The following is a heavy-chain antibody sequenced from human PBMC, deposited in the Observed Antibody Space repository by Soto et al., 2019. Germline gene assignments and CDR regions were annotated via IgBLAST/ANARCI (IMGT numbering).Heavy chain of an antibody. J-gene: IGHJ6*02. V-gene: IGHV3-53*02. CDR1: GSTFRTNF. Sequence: EMQLVETGGDLIQPGGSLRLSCAASGSTFRTNFMNWVRQAPGKGLEWVSIIYNGGRPDYADSVKGRFTVSRDNSKNTLYLQMNSLRVEDTGVYYCAREEGSAYNFGYGMDVWGQGTTVTVSS. D-gene: IGHD5-18*01. CDR3: AREEGSAYNFGYGMDV. CDR2: IYNGGRP.